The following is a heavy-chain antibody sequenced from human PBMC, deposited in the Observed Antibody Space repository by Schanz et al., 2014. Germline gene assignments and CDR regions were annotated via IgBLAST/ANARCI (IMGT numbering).Heavy chain of an antibody. CDR1: GYTLTTYA. CDR3: AREGTIIRELTGWFGP. V-gene: IGHV1-2*02. Sequence: QVQLVQSGSELKKPGASVNISCKASGYTLTTYALNWVRQAPGQGIEWRGWINPNSGGTNFAQKFQGRVTVTRDTYISTAYMELGSLRLDDTAVYYCAREGTIIRELTGWFGPWGQGTLVTVSS. J-gene: IGHJ5*02. D-gene: IGHD3-10*01. CDR2: INPNSGGT.